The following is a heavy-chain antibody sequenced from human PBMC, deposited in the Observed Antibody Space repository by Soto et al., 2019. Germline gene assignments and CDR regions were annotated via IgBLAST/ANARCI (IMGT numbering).Heavy chain of an antibody. CDR2: VYYSGST. D-gene: IGHD2-21*02. V-gene: IGHV4-39*01. J-gene: IGHJ1*01. Sequence: QLQLQESGTGLVQPSETLSLTCTVSGVSITTSSYFWGWIRQPPGKGLEWIGSVYYSGSTYYNPSLKSRVTISVDTSKNQFSRKLTSVTAADTAVYYCANTLMCDYYFFQHCGQGPLVTVSS. CDR3: ANTLMCDYYFFQH. CDR1: GVSITTSSYF.